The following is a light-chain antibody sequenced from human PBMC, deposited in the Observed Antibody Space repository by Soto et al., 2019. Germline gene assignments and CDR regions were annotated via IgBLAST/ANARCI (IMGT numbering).Light chain of an antibody. Sequence: DIVMTQSPLSLPVTPGEPASISCRSSQSLLHNNGFNYLVWYVQRPGQSPQLLVYLGSTRASGGPDRFRGSGSGTDFTLKIARVEAEDVGIYYCMQTLQTPPWTFGQGTRVEIK. CDR3: MQTLQTPPWT. V-gene: IGKV2-28*01. J-gene: IGKJ1*01. CDR2: LGS. CDR1: QSLLHNNGFNY.